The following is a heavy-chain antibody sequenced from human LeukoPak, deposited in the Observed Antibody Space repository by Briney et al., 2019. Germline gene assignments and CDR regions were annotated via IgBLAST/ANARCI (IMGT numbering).Heavy chain of an antibody. Sequence: PSVKVSCKPSGSTFTSYYMHWVRQAHGQGLEWIGIIHPSGGSTSYAQKFQGRVTMTRDTSTSTVYMERSSLRSEDTAVYYCARAEEMATISAAFDYWGQGTLVTVSS. V-gene: IGHV1-46*01. CDR1: GSTFTSYY. J-gene: IGHJ4*02. CDR2: IHPSGGST. D-gene: IGHD5-24*01. CDR3: ARAEEMATISAAFDY.